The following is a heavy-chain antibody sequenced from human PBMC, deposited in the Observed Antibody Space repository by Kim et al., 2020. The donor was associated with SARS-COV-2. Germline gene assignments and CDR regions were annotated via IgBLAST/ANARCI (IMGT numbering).Heavy chain of an antibody. CDR3: AKAAGSSWYPDS. J-gene: IGHJ4*02. V-gene: IGHV3-30-3*02. D-gene: IGHD6-13*01. Sequence: FCADSVHGRFTVSRDTSKTTLYLHLNSLRTEDTAFYYCAKAAGSSWYPDSWGQGTLVTVSS.